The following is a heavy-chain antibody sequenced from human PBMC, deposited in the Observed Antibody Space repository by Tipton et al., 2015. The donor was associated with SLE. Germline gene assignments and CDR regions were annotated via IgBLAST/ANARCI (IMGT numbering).Heavy chain of an antibody. V-gene: IGHV4-30-4*08. CDR1: GGSFSGYY. Sequence: TLSLTCAVYGGSFSGYYWSWIRQPPGKGLEWIGYIYYSGSTYYNPSLKSRVTISVDTSKNQFSLKLSSVTAADTAVYYCARVLTGLRGMDAWGKGTTATVSS. CDR3: ARVLTGLRGMDA. CDR2: IYYSGST. D-gene: IGHD7-27*01. J-gene: IGHJ6*04.